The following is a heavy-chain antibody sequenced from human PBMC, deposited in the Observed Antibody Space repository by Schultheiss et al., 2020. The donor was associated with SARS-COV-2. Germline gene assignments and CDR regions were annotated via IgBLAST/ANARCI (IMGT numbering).Heavy chain of an antibody. CDR1: GFNFGDYA. D-gene: IGHD6-13*01. Sequence: GGSLRLSCTAYGFNFGDYAMSWVRQAPGKGLEWVALISFDGSKKYYADSVRGRFTISRDNSKNTLYLQMNSLRPEDTSVYYCARDREQQLLGGHYYYGMDVLGQGTTVTVS. J-gene: IGHJ6*02. CDR2: ISFDGSKK. V-gene: IGHV3-30*01. CDR3: ARDREQQLLGGHYYYGMDV.